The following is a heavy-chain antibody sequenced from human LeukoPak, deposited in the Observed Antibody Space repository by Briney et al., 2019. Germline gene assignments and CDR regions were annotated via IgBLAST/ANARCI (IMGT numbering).Heavy chain of an antibody. D-gene: IGHD3-3*02. CDR3: ARVIDHFWSGFKGGLDY. CDR1: GFTFSDYY. J-gene: IGHJ4*02. CDR2: ISSSGSTI. V-gene: IGHV3-11*04. Sequence: GESLRLSCAASGFTFSDYYMSWIRQAPGKGLEWVSYISSSGSTIYYADSVKGRFTISRDNAKNSLYLQMNSLRAEDTAVYYCARVIDHFWSGFKGGLDYWGQGTLLTVSS.